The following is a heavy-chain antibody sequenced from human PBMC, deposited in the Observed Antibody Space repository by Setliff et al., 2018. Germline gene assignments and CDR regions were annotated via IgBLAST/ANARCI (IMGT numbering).Heavy chain of an antibody. CDR2: IHFSGTT. J-gene: IGHJ6*03. CDR1: DGSSSSHY. D-gene: IGHD3-9*01. Sequence: SETLSLTCTVSDGSSSSHYWSWVRQPPGKGPEWIGYIHFSGTTNYNPSLKSRVTLSLDTSKNQFSLELSSVTAADTAVYYCARVLTGYYEGVYYYYMDVWGKGTTVNVSS. CDR3: ARVLTGYYEGVYYYYMDV. V-gene: IGHV4-59*11.